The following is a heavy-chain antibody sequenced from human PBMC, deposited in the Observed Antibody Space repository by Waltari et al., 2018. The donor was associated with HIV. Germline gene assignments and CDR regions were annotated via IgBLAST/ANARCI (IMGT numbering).Heavy chain of an antibody. CDR3: ARAPLRGSFRYFDY. CDR1: GYKFADYY. J-gene: IGHJ4*02. D-gene: IGHD2-15*01. Sequence: QVQLLQSATVMKRPGASVTVSCGTSGYKFADYYIHWVRQAPGQGLQWMAWINPNSGATNSAQEFQGRVCLTRDTSTRTVYMDLYRLTSDDTAIYFCARAPLRGSFRYFDYWGQGTLVTVSP. V-gene: IGHV1-2*02. CDR2: INPNSGAT.